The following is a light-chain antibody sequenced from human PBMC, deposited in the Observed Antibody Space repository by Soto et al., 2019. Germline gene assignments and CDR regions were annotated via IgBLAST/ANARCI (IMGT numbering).Light chain of an antibody. CDR1: QSISSW. CDR3: QQYNSNSWT. J-gene: IGKJ1*01. V-gene: IGKV1-5*03. CDR2: KAS. Sequence: DLQMTQSPSTLFASVGDRVTITCRASQSISSWLAWYQQKPGKAPKLLIYKASSLESGVPSRFSGSGSGTEFTLTISSLQPDDFATYYCQQYNSNSWTFGQGTKVDIK.